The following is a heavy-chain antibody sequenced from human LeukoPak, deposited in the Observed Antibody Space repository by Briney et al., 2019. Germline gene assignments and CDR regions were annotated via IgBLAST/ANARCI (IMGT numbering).Heavy chain of an antibody. CDR3: ARALLRPWFDP. J-gene: IGHJ5*02. CDR2: IYYSGST. V-gene: IGHV4-61*01. D-gene: IGHD3-16*01. CDR1: GGSVSSGSYY. Sequence: PSETLSLTCTVSGGSVSSGSYYWSWIRQPPGKGLEWIGYIYYSGSTNYNPSLKSRVTISVDTSKNQFSLKLRSVTTADTAVYYCARALLRPWFDPWGQGTLVTVSS.